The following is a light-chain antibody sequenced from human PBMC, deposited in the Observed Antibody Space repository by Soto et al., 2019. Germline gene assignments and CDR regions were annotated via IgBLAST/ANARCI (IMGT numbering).Light chain of an antibody. V-gene: IGLV2-8*01. CDR3: SSYVGSNSYV. Sequence: QSVLTQPPSASGSPGQSVTISCTGTSNDVGGYNYVSWYQQHPGKAPKLMFYEVNKRPSGVPDRFSGSKSGNTASLTVSGLQAEDEADYYCSSYVGSNSYVFGTGTKVTVL. CDR2: EVN. CDR1: SNDVGGYNY. J-gene: IGLJ1*01.